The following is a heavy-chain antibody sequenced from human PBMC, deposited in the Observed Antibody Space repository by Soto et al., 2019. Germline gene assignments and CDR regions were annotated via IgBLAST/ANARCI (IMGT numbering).Heavy chain of an antibody. J-gene: IGHJ4*02. D-gene: IGHD3-16*01. Sequence: LRLSCAASGFTFSNYWMTWVRQAPGKGLEWVANIIKDGSEKSYVESVRGRFTISRDKAKNSLYLGMNTLRVEDTAVYYCVRDWAVLGYWGQGTLVTVSS. CDR2: IIKDGSEK. CDR3: VRDWAVLGY. V-gene: IGHV3-7*03. CDR1: GFTFSNYW.